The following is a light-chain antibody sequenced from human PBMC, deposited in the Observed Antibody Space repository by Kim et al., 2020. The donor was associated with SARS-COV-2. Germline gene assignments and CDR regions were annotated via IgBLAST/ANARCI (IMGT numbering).Light chain of an antibody. V-gene: IGKV3-15*01. J-gene: IGKJ1*01. CDR2: AVS. CDR1: QSVSSS. CDR3: QQYHSWPT. Sequence: SVAPGERATLACRASQSVSSSLAWYQQKPGQAPRLLIDAVSTRATGIPARFSGGGSGTEFTLTISSLQSEDFAVYYCQQYHSWPTFGQGTKVDIK.